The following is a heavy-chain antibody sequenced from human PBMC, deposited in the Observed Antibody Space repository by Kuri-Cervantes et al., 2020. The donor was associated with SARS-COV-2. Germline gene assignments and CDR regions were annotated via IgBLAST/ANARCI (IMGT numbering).Heavy chain of an antibody. CDR2: IYYSGST. J-gene: IGHJ4*02. D-gene: IGHD3-3*01. CDR3: ARRSTSITIFGVVNINPFDY. V-gene: IGHV4-34*01. CDR1: GGSFSGYY. Sequence: GSLRLSCAVYGGSFSGYYWSWIRQPPGKGLEWIGSIYYSGSTYCNPSLKSRVTISVDTSKNQFSLKLSSVTAADTAVYYCARRSTSITIFGVVNINPFDYWGQGTRVTVSS.